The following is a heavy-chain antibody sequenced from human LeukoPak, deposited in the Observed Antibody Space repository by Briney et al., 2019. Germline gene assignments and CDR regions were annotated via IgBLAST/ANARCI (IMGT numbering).Heavy chain of an antibody. CDR2: ISTSGSTI. CDR3: ARYYDSSGYYGHHFDY. J-gene: IGHJ4*02. Sequence: PGGSLRLSCAASGFTFSTYEMTWVRQAPGKGLEWVSYISTSGSTIYYADSVKGRFTISRDNAKNSLYLQMNSLRAEDTAVYYCARYYDSSGYYGHHFDYWGQGTLVTVSS. V-gene: IGHV3-48*03. CDR1: GFTFSTYE. D-gene: IGHD3-22*01.